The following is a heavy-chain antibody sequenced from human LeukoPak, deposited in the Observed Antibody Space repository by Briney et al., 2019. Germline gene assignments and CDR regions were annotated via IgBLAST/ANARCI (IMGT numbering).Heavy chain of an antibody. V-gene: IGHV4-59*01. Sequence: PSETLSLTCTDSGGSISSYYWIWIRQPPGKGLEWIGYIYYTGSTNYNPSLKSRVTISVDTSKNQFALKLSSVTAADTAVYYCARVDTAMVIDYWGQGTLVTVSS. CDR1: GGSISSYY. D-gene: IGHD5-18*01. J-gene: IGHJ4*02. CDR2: IYYTGST. CDR3: ARVDTAMVIDY.